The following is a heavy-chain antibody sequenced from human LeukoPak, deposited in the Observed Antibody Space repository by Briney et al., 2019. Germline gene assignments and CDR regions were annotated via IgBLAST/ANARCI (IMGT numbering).Heavy chain of an antibody. J-gene: IGHJ3*02. V-gene: IGHV3-23*01. CDR2: ISGSGGST. D-gene: IGHD3-22*01. Sequence: GGSLRLSCAASGFTFSSYAMSWVRQAPGKGLEWVSAISGSGGSTYYADSVKGRFTISRDNSKNTLYLQMNSLRAEDTAVYYCAKPSGYYDSGGYLGDAFDIWGQGTMVTVSS. CDR1: GFTFSSYA. CDR3: AKPSGYYDSGGYLGDAFDI.